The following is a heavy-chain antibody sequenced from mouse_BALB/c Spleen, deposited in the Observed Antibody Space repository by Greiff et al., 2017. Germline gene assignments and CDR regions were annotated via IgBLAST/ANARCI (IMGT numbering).Heavy chain of an antibody. D-gene: IGHD1-2*01. J-gene: IGHJ3*01. CDR3: ATIHYYVGWFAY. V-gene: IGHV4-1*02. Sequence: EVKLEESGGGLVQPGGSLKLSCAASGFDFSRYWMSWVRQAPGKGLEWIGEINPDSSTINYTPSLKDKFIISRDNAKNTLYLQMSKVRSEDTALYYCATIHYYVGWFAYWGQGTLVTVSA. CDR2: INPDSSTI. CDR1: GFDFSRYW.